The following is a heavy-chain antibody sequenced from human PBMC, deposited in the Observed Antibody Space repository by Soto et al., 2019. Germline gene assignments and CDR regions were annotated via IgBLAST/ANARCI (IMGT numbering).Heavy chain of an antibody. Sequence: GGSLRLSCAASGFTFSSYAMSWVRQAPGKGLEWVSAISGSGGSTYYADSVKGRFTISRDNSKNTLYLQMNSLRAEDTAVYYCAKRGYPYGSGSHFDYWGQGTLVTVSS. J-gene: IGHJ4*02. CDR2: ISGSGGST. V-gene: IGHV3-23*01. D-gene: IGHD3-10*01. CDR3: AKRGYPYGSGSHFDY. CDR1: GFTFSSYA.